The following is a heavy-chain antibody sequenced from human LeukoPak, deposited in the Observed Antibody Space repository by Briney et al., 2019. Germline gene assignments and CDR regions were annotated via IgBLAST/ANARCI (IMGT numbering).Heavy chain of an antibody. CDR2: ISSSGSTI. J-gene: IGHJ4*02. CDR3: ARDGYCSGGDCSNTPGVFDY. D-gene: IGHD2-15*01. Sequence: PGGPLRLSCAASGFTFSSYEMNWVRQAPGKGLEWVSYISSSGSTIYYADSVQGRFTISRDNAKNSLYLQMNSLRAEDTAVYYCARDGYCSGGDCSNTPGVFDYWGQGTLVTVSS. V-gene: IGHV3-48*03. CDR1: GFTFSSYE.